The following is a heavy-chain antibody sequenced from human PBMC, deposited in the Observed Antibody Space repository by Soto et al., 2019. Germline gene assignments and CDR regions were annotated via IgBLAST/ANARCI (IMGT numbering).Heavy chain of an antibody. CDR2: IYYSGST. J-gene: IGHJ4*02. CDR1: GGSISSSSYY. V-gene: IGHV4-39*01. D-gene: IGHD1-1*01. Sequence: SETLSLTCTVSGGSISSSSYYWGWIRQPPGKGLEWIGSIYYSGSTYYNPSLKSRVTISVDTSKNQFSLKLSSVTAADTAVYYCASPTGGSWFDYWGQGTLVTVSS. CDR3: ASPTGGSWFDY.